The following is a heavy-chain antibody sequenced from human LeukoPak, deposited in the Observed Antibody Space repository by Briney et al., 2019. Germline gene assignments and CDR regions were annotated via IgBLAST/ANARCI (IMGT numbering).Heavy chain of an antibody. D-gene: IGHD3-16*01. V-gene: IGHV3-30*03. Sequence: GGSLRLSCAASGFSFSDSGMGWVRQAPGKGLEWVAVISYDGSQKYYSDSVKGRFTIFRDNSKSTLYLQMNSLRPEDTSAYYCARDGGDYWGQGTLVTVSS. CDR3: ARDGGDY. J-gene: IGHJ4*02. CDR2: ISYDGSQK. CDR1: GFSFSDSG.